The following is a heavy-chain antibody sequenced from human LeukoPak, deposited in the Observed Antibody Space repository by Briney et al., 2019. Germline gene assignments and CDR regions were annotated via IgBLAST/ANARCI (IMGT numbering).Heavy chain of an antibody. D-gene: IGHD4-17*01. J-gene: IGHJ5*02. CDR2: IYHSGST. CDR3: ARAAAYAGNWFDP. CDR1: GGSISSYY. Sequence: SETLSLTCTVSGGSISSYYWSWIRQPPGKGLEWIGYIYHSGSTNYNPSLKSRVTISVDTSKNQFSLKLSSVPAADTAVYYCARAAAYAGNWFDPWGQGTLVTVSS. V-gene: IGHV4-59*01.